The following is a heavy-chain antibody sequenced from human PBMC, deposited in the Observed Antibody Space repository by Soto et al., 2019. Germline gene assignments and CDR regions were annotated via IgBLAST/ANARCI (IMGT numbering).Heavy chain of an antibody. V-gene: IGHV4-30-2*01. CDR1: GGPITSGGYS. J-gene: IGHJ5*02. CDR3: ARTMTTSGWFDP. D-gene: IGHD4-17*01. Sequence: SETLSLTCAVSGGPITSGGYSWSWIRQPPGRGLEWIGYIYHSGGTYYNPSLKSRVTLSIDRTKKQFSLKLKSVTAADTAVYFCARTMTTSGWFDPWGQGTLVTVSS. CDR2: IYHSGGT.